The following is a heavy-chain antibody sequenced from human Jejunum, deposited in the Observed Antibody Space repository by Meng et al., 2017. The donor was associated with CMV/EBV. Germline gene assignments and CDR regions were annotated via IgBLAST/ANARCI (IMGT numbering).Heavy chain of an antibody. CDR1: PFNTDA. J-gene: IGHJ4*02. Sequence: PFNTDAMNWVRQAPGKGLEWVSGISGSGVNTYYADSVKGRFTISRDNSKNTLYLQMNSLRGEDTAVYYCAKDRLGSTAVPYFFDYWGQGTLVTVSS. CDR2: ISGSGVNT. V-gene: IGHV3-23*01. CDR3: AKDRLGSTAVPYFFDY. D-gene: IGHD2/OR15-2a*01.